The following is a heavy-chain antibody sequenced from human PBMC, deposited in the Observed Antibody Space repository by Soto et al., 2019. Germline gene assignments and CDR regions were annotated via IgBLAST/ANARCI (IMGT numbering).Heavy chain of an antibody. Sequence: PSETLSLTCTVSGGSISSSSYYWGWIRQPPGKGLEWIGSIYYSGSTYYNPSLKSRVTISVDTSKNQFSLKLSSVTAADTAVYYCARLGPYGSGSYYRRGYYGMDVWGQGTTVTVSS. CDR2: IYYSGST. D-gene: IGHD3-10*01. CDR1: GGSISSSSYY. J-gene: IGHJ6*02. V-gene: IGHV4-39*01. CDR3: ARLGPYGSGSYYRRGYYGMDV.